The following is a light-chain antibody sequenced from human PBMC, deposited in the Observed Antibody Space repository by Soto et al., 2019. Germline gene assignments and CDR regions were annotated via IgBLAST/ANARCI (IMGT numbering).Light chain of an antibody. Sequence: KQSLAPGTWSPGERAHLSSMASESVRDELGWYQQKPGQAPRLLIFDSSKRATGIPARFSGSGYGTDFTLSISSLEPEDFAVYYCQQRLTRTITFGQGTRLEIK. V-gene: IGKV3-11*01. CDR1: ESVRDE. CDR2: DSS. CDR3: QQRLTRTIT. J-gene: IGKJ5*01.